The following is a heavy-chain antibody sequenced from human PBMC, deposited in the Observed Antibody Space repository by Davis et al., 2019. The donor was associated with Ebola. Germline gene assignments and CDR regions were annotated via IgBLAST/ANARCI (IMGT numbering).Heavy chain of an antibody. CDR2: ISYDGSNK. V-gene: IGHV3-30-3*01. Sequence: GESLKISCAASGFTFSSYAMHWVRQAPGKGLEWVAVISYDGSNKYYADSVKGRFTISRDNSKNTLYLQMNSLRAEDTAVYYCARGDSSSWYGVAVAGAFGYWGQGTLVTVSS. D-gene: IGHD6-13*01. CDR3: ARGDSSSWYGVAVAGAFGY. J-gene: IGHJ4*02. CDR1: GFTFSSYA.